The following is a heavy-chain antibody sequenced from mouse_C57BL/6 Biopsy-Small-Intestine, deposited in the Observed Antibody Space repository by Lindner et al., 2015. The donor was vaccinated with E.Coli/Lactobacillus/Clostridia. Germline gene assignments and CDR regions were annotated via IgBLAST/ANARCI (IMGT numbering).Heavy chain of an antibody. V-gene: IGHV1-63*02. CDR3: AKAYYSNYAMDY. CDR1: GYTFTNYW. CDR2: IDPGGGYT. J-gene: IGHJ4*01. Sequence: VQLQESGAELVRPGTSVKMSCKAAGYTFTNYWIGWVKQRPGHGLEWIGDIDPGGGYTNYNEKFKGKAALTADTSSSTAYMQLSGLTSEDSAIYYCAKAYYSNYAMDYWGQGTSVNVSS. D-gene: IGHD2-5*01.